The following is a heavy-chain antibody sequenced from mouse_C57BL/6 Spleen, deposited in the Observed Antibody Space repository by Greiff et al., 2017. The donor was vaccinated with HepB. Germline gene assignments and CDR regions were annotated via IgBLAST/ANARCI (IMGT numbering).Heavy chain of an antibody. CDR1: GYTFTSYG. Sequence: QVQLKESGAELARPGASVKLSCKASGYTFTSYGISWVKQRTGQGLEWIGEIYPRSGNTYYNEKFKGKATLTADKSSSTAYMELRSLTSEDSAVYFCARCYYYASERYFDVWGTGTTVTVSS. CDR2: IYPRSGNT. D-gene: IGHD1-1*01. J-gene: IGHJ1*03. V-gene: IGHV1-81*01. CDR3: ARCYYYASERYFDV.